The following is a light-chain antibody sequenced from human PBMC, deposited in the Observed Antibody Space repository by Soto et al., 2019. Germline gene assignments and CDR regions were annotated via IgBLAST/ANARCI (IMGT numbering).Light chain of an antibody. V-gene: IGKV3-15*01. Sequence: EIVMTQSPATLSVSPGERATLSCRASQSVSSNLAWYQQKSRQAPRLLIYGASTRATGIPARFTGSGSGTEFTLTISSLQSEDFAVYYCQQYNNWWTFGQGTKVEIK. CDR1: QSVSSN. CDR2: GAS. CDR3: QQYNNWWT. J-gene: IGKJ1*01.